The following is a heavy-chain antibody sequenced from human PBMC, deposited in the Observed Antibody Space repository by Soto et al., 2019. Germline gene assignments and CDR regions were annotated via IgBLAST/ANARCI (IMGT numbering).Heavy chain of an antibody. V-gene: IGHV3-23*01. CDR3: AKNQERELPRVIDF. CDR1: GLTFSNYA. D-gene: IGHD3-16*02. J-gene: IGHJ4*02. CDR2: MSGSSSTT. Sequence: EVRLLESGGGLVQPGGSLRLSCATSGLTFSNYAMSWVRQAPGGGLEWVSSMSGSSSTTYYADSVRGRFTISRDRSTNTLYLQMSSLRAEDTALYYCAKNQERELPRVIDFWGQGTLVTVSS.